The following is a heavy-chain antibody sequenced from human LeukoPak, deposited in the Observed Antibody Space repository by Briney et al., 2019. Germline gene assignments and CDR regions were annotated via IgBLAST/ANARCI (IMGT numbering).Heavy chain of an antibody. V-gene: IGHV1-18*01. CDR1: GYTFTSYG. CDR3: ARMSEGCSSTSCYKYYYYYYGMDV. D-gene: IGHD2-2*02. J-gene: IGHJ6*02. Sequence: ASVKVSCKASGYTFTSYGISWVRQAPGQGLEWMGWISAYNGNTNYAQKLQGRVTMTTDTSTSTAYMELRSLRSDDTAVYYCARMSEGCSSTSCYKYYYYYYGMDVWGQGTTVTVSS. CDR2: ISAYNGNT.